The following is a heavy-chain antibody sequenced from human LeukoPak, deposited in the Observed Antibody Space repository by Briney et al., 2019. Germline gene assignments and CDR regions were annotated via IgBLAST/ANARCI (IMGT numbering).Heavy chain of an antibody. J-gene: IGHJ5*02. V-gene: IGHV1-69*04. D-gene: IGHD3-22*01. CDR1: GGTFSSYA. CDR2: IIPILGIA. CDR3: ARRNYYDSSGYYFRPNWFDP. Sequence: GSSVKVSCKASGGTFSSYAISWVRQAPGQGLEWMGRIIPILGIANYAQKFQGRVTITADKSTSTAYMELSSLRSEDTAVYYCARRNYYDSSGYYFRPNWFDPWGQGTLVTVSS.